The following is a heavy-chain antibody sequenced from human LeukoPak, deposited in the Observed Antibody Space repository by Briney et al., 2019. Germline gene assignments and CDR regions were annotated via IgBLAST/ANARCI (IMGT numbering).Heavy chain of an antibody. V-gene: IGHV3-74*01. CDR1: GFIFRSFW. CDR3: ARGNYGMDV. Sequence: GGSLRLSCAASGFIFRSFWIYWVRHAPGKGLEWVSRINADGSATSSADAVKGRFTISRDNAKNTLYLQLNSLRAEDTAVYYCARGNYGMDVWGQGTTVIVSS. CDR2: INADGSAT. J-gene: IGHJ6*02.